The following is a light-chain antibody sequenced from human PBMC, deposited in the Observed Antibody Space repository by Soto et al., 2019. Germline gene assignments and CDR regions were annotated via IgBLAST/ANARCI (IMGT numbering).Light chain of an antibody. CDR1: SGHSSYA. V-gene: IGLV4-69*01. CDR3: QTWGTGPWV. J-gene: IGLJ3*02. Sequence: QLVLTQSPSASASLGASVKLTCTLSSGHSSYAIAWHQQQPEKGPRYLMKLNSDGSHSKGDAIPDRFSGSSSGAERYLTISSLESEDEAYYYCQTWGTGPWVFGGGTKLTVL. CDR2: LNSDGSH.